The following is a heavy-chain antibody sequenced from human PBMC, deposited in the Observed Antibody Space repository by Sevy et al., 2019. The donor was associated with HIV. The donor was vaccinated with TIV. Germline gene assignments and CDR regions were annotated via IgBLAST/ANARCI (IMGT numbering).Heavy chain of an antibody. D-gene: IGHD3-9*01. CDR1: GFTFSSYA. CDR3: AKDHDNNWFDP. V-gene: IGHV3-30*04. Sequence: GGSLRLSCAASGFTFSSYAMHWVRQAPGKGLEWVAVISYDGSNKYYADSVKGRFTISRDNSKNTLYLQMNTLRAEDTALYYCAKDHDNNWFDPWGQGTLVTVSS. J-gene: IGHJ5*02. CDR2: ISYDGSNK.